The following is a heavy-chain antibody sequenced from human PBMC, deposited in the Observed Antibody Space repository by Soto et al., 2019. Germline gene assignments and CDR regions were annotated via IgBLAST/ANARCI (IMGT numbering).Heavy chain of an antibody. Sequence: SETLSLTCNVSGGSISNYYLTWVRQCPEKGLEWIGYMYYNGNINYNPSLKSRVTISIDTSKNQFSLNLKSVTAADTAVYYCASGGNWFDPWGQGVLVTVSS. CDR2: MYYNGNI. J-gene: IGHJ5*02. D-gene: IGHD3-16*01. CDR1: GGSISNYY. CDR3: ASGGNWFDP. V-gene: IGHV4-59*01.